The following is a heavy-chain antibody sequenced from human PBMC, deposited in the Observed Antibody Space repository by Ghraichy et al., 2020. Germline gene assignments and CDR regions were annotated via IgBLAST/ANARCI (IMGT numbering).Heavy chain of an antibody. CDR3: ASVVQGY. V-gene: IGHV3-7*01. J-gene: IGHJ4*02. CDR2: IKKEGSDK. Sequence: GSLRLSCTGSGFTFSSYWMSWVRQAPGKGLEWVASIKKEGSDKYYVDSVKGRFTISRDNAKNSLYLQMNSLRVEDTAVYFCASVVQGYWGQGTLVTVSS. CDR1: GFTFSSYW. D-gene: IGHD3-10*01.